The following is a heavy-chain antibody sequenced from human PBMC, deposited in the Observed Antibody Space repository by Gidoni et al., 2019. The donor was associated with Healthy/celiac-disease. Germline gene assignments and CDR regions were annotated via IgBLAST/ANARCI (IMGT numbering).Heavy chain of an antibody. CDR1: GFTFRSYS. CDR2: ISSSSSYI. V-gene: IGHV3-21*01. CDR3: ATHRSPSS. J-gene: IGHJ4*02. Sequence: EVQLVESGGGLVKPGWSLRPPCAASGFTFRSYSRNWVRQAPGKGVEWFSSISSSSSYIYYADSVKGRFTISRDNAKNSLYLQMNSLRAEDTAVYYCATHRSPSSWGQGTLVTVSS.